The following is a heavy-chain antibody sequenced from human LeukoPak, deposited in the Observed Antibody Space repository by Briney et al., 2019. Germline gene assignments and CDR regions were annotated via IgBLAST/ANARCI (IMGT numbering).Heavy chain of an antibody. V-gene: IGHV4-34*01. CDR2: INHSGST. CDR1: GGSFSGYY. CDR3: ARGTNYYGSGSYFPY. J-gene: IGHJ4*02. D-gene: IGHD3-10*01. Sequence: SETLSLTCAVYGGSFSGYYWSWIRQPPGKGVEWIGGINHSGSTNYNPSLTSGGTISVDTSKNQFSLKLSSVTAADTAVYYCARGTNYYGSGSYFPYWGQGTLVTVSS.